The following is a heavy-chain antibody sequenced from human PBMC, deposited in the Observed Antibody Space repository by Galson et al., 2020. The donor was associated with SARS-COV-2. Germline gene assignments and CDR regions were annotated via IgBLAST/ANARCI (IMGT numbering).Heavy chain of an antibody. CDR2: IYYGGGT. CDR3: ARGPVAGSDFDS. D-gene: IGHD6-19*01. V-gene: IGHV4-59*11. Sequence: SETLSLTCTVSGGSISSHYWSWIRQPPGKGLEWIGYIYYGGGTNYTPSLRSRVTILIDASEKQLSLKLTSVTAADTAVYYCARGPVAGSDFDSWGQGALVTVSS. CDR1: GGSISSHY. J-gene: IGHJ4*02.